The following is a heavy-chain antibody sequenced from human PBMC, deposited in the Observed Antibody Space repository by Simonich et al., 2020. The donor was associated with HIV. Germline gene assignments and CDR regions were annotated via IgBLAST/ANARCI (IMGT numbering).Heavy chain of an antibody. D-gene: IGHD6-6*01. Sequence: EVQLVESGGGLVQPGRSLRLSCAASGFTFDDYAMHGVRQAPVECLGGVSGISWNSGSIGYADSVKGRFTISRDNAKNSLYLQMNSLRAEDMALYYCAKDRYSSSSGSFDYWGQGTLVTVSS. CDR3: AKDRYSSSSGSFDY. V-gene: IGHV3-9*03. CDR2: ISWNSGSI. J-gene: IGHJ4*02. CDR1: GFTFDDYA.